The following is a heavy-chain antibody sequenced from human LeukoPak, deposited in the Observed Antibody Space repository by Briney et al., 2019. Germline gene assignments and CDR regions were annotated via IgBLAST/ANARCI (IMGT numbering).Heavy chain of an antibody. D-gene: IGHD3-22*01. J-gene: IGHJ3*02. CDR3: ARASYYYDTTGLGAVDI. CDR1: GFTFNDHA. CDR2: INWNSDKI. Sequence: PGGSLRLSCAASGFTFNDHAMYWLRQPPGKGLEGVSGINWNSDKIGYADSVKGRFTISRDDAKNSLFLQMNSLRAEDTALYYCARASYYYDTTGLGAVDIWGQGTRVTVSS. V-gene: IGHV3-9*01.